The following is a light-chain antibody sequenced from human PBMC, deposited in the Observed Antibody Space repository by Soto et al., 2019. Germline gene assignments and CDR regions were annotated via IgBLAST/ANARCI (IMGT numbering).Light chain of an antibody. CDR3: QQYNNWPPIT. V-gene: IGKV3-15*01. J-gene: IGKJ5*01. CDR2: GAS. CDR1: QSVSSN. Sequence: EIAMTQSPATLSVSPGERATRTCRASQSVSSNVAWYQQKPGQAPRLLIYGASTRATGIPARFSGSGSGTEFTLTISSLQSEDFAVYYCQQYNNWPPITFGQGTRLEIK.